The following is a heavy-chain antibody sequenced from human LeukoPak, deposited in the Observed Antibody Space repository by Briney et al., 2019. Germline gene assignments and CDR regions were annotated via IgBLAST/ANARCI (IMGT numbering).Heavy chain of an antibody. V-gene: IGHV4-39*06. CDR2: IYYSGST. CDR3: ASTISVGYYYYYMDV. D-gene: IGHD3-3*01. Sequence: SETLSLTCTVSGGSISSSSYYWGWIRQPPGKGLEWIGSIYYSGSTYYNPSLKSRVTISVDTSKNQFPLKLSSVTAADTAVYYCASTISVGYYYYYMDVWGKGTTVTVSS. J-gene: IGHJ6*03. CDR1: GGSISSSSYY.